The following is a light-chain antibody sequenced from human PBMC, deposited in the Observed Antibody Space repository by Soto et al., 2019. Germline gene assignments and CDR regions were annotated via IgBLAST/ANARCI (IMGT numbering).Light chain of an antibody. V-gene: IGKV1-5*03. Sequence: DIQMTQSPSTLSASVGDRVTITCRASQSTSTWLAWYQQRPGKTPKLLISEAYKLESGVPSRFSGSGSGTEFTLTISSLKPDEFATYYCQQYITYPHAFGQGTKVEIK. CDR1: QSTSTW. J-gene: IGKJ1*01. CDR2: EAY. CDR3: QQYITYPHA.